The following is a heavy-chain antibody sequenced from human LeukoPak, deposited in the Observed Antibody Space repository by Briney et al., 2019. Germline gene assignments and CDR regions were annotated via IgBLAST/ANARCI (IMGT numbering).Heavy chain of an antibody. Sequence: GESLKIFFKGSGYIFSTYWISWVRQMPGKGLEWMGRIDPSDSYTDYSPSFQGHVTISVDKSISTAYLQWSSLKASDTAMYYCARRSGYFDYWGQGTLVTVSS. CDR2: IDPSDSYT. CDR1: GYIFSTYW. J-gene: IGHJ4*02. D-gene: IGHD3-22*01. CDR3: ARRSGYFDY. V-gene: IGHV5-10-1*01.